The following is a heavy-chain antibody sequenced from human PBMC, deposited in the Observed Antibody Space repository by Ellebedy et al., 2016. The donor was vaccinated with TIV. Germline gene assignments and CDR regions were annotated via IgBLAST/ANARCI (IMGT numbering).Heavy chain of an antibody. V-gene: IGHV4-34*01. CDR1: GGSFSGYY. J-gene: IGHJ6*02. D-gene: IGHD5-24*01. CDR2: INHSGST. CDR3: ATNWYYYGMDV. Sequence: SETLSLTXAVYGGSFSGYYWSWIRQPPGKGLEWIGEINHSGSTNYNPSLKSRVTISVDTSKNQFSLKLSSVTAADTAVYYCATNWYYYGMDVWGQGTTVTVSS.